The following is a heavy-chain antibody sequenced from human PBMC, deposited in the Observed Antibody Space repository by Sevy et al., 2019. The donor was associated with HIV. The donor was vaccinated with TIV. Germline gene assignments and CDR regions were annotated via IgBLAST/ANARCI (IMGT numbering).Heavy chain of an antibody. V-gene: IGHV1-2*02. Sequence: ASVKVSCNASGYTFTGYYMHWVRQAPGQGLEWMGWINPNSGGTNYAQKFQGRVTMTRDTSISTAYMEMSRLRSDDTAVYYCARGRGSPPYYYYYGMDVWGQGTTVTVSS. J-gene: IGHJ6*02. D-gene: IGHD3-16*01. CDR2: INPNSGGT. CDR1: GYTFTGYY. CDR3: ARGRGSPPYYYYYGMDV.